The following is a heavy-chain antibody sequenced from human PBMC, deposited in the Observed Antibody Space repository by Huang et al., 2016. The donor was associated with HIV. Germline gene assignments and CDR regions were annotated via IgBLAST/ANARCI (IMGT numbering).Heavy chain of an antibody. CDR1: GGSISSKYYY. J-gene: IGHJ4*02. V-gene: IGHV4-39*01. CDR3: ARSHDSSGYYGY. D-gene: IGHD3-22*01. CDR2: LYYSGST. Sequence: QLLLQESGPGLVKPSETLSLTCTVSGGSISSKYYYWGWIRQPPRKGLEWIGSLYYSGSTSYNPSLKRRGTISVDPSKNQFSLKLSSVTAADTAVYYCARSHDSSGYYGYWGQGTQVTVSS.